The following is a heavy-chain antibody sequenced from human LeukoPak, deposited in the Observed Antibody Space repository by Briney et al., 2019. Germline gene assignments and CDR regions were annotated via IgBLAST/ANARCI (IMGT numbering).Heavy chain of an antibody. J-gene: IGHJ3*02. Sequence: SQTLSLTCTVSGGSISSGGNYWSWIRQPAGKGLEWIGRIYTSGSTNYNPSLKSRVTMSVDTSKNQFSLKLSSVTAADTAVYYCARGGYSSSSGAFDIWGQGTMVTVSS. CDR2: IYTSGST. CDR1: GGSISSGGNY. CDR3: ARGGYSSSSGAFDI. D-gene: IGHD6-6*01. V-gene: IGHV4-61*02.